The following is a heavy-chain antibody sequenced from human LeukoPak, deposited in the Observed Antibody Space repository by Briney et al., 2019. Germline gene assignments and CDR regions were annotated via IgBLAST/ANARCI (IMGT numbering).Heavy chain of an antibody. V-gene: IGHV4-59*08. CDR1: GGSISSYY. CDR2: IYYSGST. Sequence: PSETLCLTCTVSGGSISSYYWSWIRQPPGKGLEWIGYIYYSGSTNYNPSLKSRVTISVDTSKNQFSLKLSSVTAADTAVYYCARVFCSGGSCFDYWGQGTLVTVSS. J-gene: IGHJ4*02. CDR3: ARVFCSGGSCFDY. D-gene: IGHD2-15*01.